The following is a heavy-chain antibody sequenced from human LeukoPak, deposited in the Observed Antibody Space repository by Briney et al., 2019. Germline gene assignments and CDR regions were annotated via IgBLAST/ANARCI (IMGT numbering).Heavy chain of an antibody. CDR1: GFTFSSYA. V-gene: IGHV3-23*01. J-gene: IGHJ4*02. Sequence: PGGSLRLSCAASGFTFSSYAMSWVRQAPGKGLEWVSAISGSGGSTYYADSVKGRFTISRDNSKSTLYLQMNSLRAEDTAVYYCAKDRCSGGSCVHRDYFDYWGQGTLVTVSS. CDR3: AKDRCSGGSCVHRDYFDY. CDR2: ISGSGGST. D-gene: IGHD2-15*01.